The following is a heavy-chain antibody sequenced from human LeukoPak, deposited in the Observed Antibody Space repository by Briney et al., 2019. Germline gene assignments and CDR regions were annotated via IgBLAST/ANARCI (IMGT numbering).Heavy chain of an antibody. Sequence: GGSLRLSCAASGFTFSSYWMSWVRQAPGKGPEWVANIKQDGSEKYYVDSVKGRFTISRDNAKNSLYLQMNSLRAEDTAVYYCARCITPSLYYYYYYMDVWGKGTTVTVSS. CDR3: ARCITPSLYYYYYYMDV. D-gene: IGHD3-10*01. J-gene: IGHJ6*03. CDR2: IKQDGSEK. CDR1: GFTFSSYW. V-gene: IGHV3-7*01.